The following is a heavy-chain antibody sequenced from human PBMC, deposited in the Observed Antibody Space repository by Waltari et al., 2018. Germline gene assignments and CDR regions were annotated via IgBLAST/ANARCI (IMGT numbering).Heavy chain of an antibody. D-gene: IGHD4-4*01. V-gene: IGHV4-30-4*08. J-gene: IGHJ4*02. Sequence: QVQLQESGPGLVKPSKTLSLTCTVSGGSIISGAYYWSWIRQPPGKGLEWCWYIDVSGSTYYNPSLKSRVTISVDTSKNQFSLKLNSVTAADTAVYYCARRGRTTLSYYFDYWGQGTLVTVSS. CDR3: ARRGRTTLSYYFDY. CDR2: IDVSGST. CDR1: GGSIISGAYY.